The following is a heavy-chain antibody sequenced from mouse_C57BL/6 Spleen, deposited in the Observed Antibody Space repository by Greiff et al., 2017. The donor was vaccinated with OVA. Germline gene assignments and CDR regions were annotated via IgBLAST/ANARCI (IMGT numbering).Heavy chain of an antibody. V-gene: IGHV1-64*01. CDR3: ARNYCYSKGGFDY. D-gene: IGHD2-5*01. J-gene: IGHJ2*01. CDR2: IHPNSGST. CDR1: GYTFTSYW. Sequence: QVQLQQPGAELVKPGASVKLSCKASGYTFTSYWMHWVKQRPGQGLEWIGMIHPNSGSTNYNEKFKSKATLTVDKSSSTAYMQLSSLTSEDSAVYYCARNYCYSKGGFDYWGQGTTLTVSS.